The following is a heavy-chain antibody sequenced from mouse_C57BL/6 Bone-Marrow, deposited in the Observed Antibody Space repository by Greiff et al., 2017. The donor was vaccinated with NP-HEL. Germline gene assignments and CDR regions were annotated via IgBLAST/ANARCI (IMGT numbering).Heavy chain of an antibody. J-gene: IGHJ3*01. Sequence: EVQRVESGPELVKPGASVKISCKASGYSFTGYYMNWVKQSPEKSLEWIGEINPSTGGTTYNQKFKAKATLTVDKSSSTAYMQLKSLTSEDSAVYYCARRGQLRLRGFAYWGQGTLVTVSA. V-gene: IGHV1-42*01. D-gene: IGHD3-2*02. CDR3: ARRGQLRLRGFAY. CDR1: GYSFTGYY. CDR2: INPSTGGT.